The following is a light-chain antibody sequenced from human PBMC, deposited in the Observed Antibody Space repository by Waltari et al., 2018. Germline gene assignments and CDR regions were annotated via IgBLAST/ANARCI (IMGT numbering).Light chain of an antibody. CDR1: QSVRNN. CDR3: QQYNNWPPWT. J-gene: IGKJ1*01. CDR2: GAS. V-gene: IGKV3-15*01. Sequence: EIVMTQSPATLSVSPGKRAPLSCRASQSVRNNLVWYQQKPGQAPRLLIYGASTRVTGIPARFSGSGSGTEFTLTISSLQSEDFAVYYCQQYNNWPPWTFGQGTKVEIK.